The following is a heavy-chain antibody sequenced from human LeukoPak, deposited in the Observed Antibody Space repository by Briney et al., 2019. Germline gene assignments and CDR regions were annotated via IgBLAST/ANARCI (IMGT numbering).Heavy chain of an antibody. J-gene: IGHJ6*02. CDR3: AREGGKYQLPTNYYYYYGMDV. D-gene: IGHD2-2*01. V-gene: IGHV1-69*04. Sequence: ASVKVSCKASGGTFNSYTITWVRQAPGQGLEWMGRIIPILGIANYAQKFQGRVTITADKSTSTAYMELSSLRSEDTAVYYCAREGGKYQLPTNYYYYYGMDVWGQGTTVTVSS. CDR1: GGTFNSYT. CDR2: IIPILGIA.